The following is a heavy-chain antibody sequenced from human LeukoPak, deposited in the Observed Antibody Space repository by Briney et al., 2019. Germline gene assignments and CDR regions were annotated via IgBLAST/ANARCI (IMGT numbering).Heavy chain of an antibody. Sequence: GGSLRLSCVASGFTFTTYSMTWGRQAPGKGLEWGSIISSGSSAIFSADALKGRFTISRDDAKNLLYLDMNSLRAEATAVYYCAKYGCSGGSCYFDYWGQGTLVTVSS. D-gene: IGHD2-15*01. CDR3: AKYGCSGGSCYFDY. CDR1: GFTFTTYS. V-gene: IGHV3-21*01. J-gene: IGHJ4*02. CDR2: ISSGSSAI.